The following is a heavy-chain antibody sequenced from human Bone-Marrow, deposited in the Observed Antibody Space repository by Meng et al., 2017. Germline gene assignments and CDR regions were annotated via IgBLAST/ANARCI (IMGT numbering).Heavy chain of an antibody. CDR2: ISSSGSTI. CDR3: ARGGWWELRWGQYYFDY. CDR1: GFTFSDYY. J-gene: IGHJ4*02. V-gene: IGHV3-11*01. Sequence: GESLKISCAASGFTFSDYYMSWIRQAPGKGLEWVSYISSSGSTIYYADSVKGRFTISRDNAKNSLYLQMNSLRAEDTAVYYCARGGWWELRWGQYYFDYWGQGTLVTVSS. D-gene: IGHD1-26*01.